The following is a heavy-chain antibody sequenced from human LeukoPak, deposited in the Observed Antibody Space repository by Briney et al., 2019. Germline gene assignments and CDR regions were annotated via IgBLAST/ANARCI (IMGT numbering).Heavy chain of an antibody. CDR1: GFTVSSTY. CDR2: ISSSSSTI. Sequence: GGSLRLSCAASGFTVSSTYMAWVRQAPGKGLEWVSYISSSSSTIYYADSVKGRFTISRDNAKNSLYLQMNSLRDEDTAVYYCAGGTDFDCWGQGTLVTVSS. D-gene: IGHD1/OR15-1a*01. V-gene: IGHV3-48*02. CDR3: AGGTDFDC. J-gene: IGHJ4*02.